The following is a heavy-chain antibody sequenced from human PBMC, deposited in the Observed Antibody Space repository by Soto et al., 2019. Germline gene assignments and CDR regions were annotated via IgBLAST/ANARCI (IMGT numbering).Heavy chain of an antibody. D-gene: IGHD4-17*01. J-gene: IGHJ6*03. CDR2: IIPILGIA. Sequence: ASVKVSCKASGGTFSSYTISWVRQAPGQGLEWMGRIIPILGIANYAQKFQGRVTITADKSTSTAYMELSSLRSEDTAVYYCASNYGDYASYYYYMDVWGKGTTVTVS. CDR1: GGTFSSYT. CDR3: ASNYGDYASYYYYMDV. V-gene: IGHV1-69*02.